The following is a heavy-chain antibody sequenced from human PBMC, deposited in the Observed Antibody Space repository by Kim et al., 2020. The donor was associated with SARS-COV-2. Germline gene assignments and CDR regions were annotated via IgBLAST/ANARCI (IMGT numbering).Heavy chain of an antibody. CDR3: ARTFYDSSAYYYVDY. CDR1: GYTFTTYG. J-gene: IGHJ4*02. Sequence: ASVKVSCKASGYTFTTYGMNWVRQAPGQGLEWMGWINTNTGNPTFAQGFTGRFVFSLDTSVSTAYLQISSLKAEDTAVYYCARTFYDSSAYYYVDYWGQGTLVTGSS. CDR2: INTNTGNP. V-gene: IGHV7-4-1*02. D-gene: IGHD3-22*01.